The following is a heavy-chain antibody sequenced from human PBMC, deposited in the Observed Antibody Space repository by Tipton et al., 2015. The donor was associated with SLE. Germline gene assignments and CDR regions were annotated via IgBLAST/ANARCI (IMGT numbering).Heavy chain of an antibody. Sequence: TLSLTCTVSDDSFSTYYWSWIRQPPWGGLEWIGYIYYSGSTNYNPSLKSRVTISVDTSKNQFSLNLSSVTAADTAIYYCARVGYSGTSPYYYYYMDVWGKGTTVTVSS. CDR1: DDSFSTYY. J-gene: IGHJ6*03. D-gene: IGHD1-26*01. CDR3: ARVGYSGTSPYYYYYMDV. V-gene: IGHV4-59*01. CDR2: IYYSGST.